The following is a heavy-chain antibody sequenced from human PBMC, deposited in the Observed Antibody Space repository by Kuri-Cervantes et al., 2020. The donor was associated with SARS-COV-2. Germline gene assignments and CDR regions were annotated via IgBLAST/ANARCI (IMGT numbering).Heavy chain of an antibody. D-gene: IGHD5-12*01. V-gene: IGHV3-7*01. Sequence: GGSLRLSRAASGFTFSSYWMSWVRQAPGKGLEWVANIKQDGSEKYYVDSAKGRFTISRDNAKNSLYLQMNSLRAEDTAVYYCAREPQGYSGYDYFDYWGQGTLVTVSS. J-gene: IGHJ4*02. CDR1: GFTFSSYW. CDR3: AREPQGYSGYDYFDY. CDR2: IKQDGSEK.